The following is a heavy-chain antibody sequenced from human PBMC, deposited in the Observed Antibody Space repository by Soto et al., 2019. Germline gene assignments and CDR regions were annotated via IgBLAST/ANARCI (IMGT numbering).Heavy chain of an antibody. CDR1: GVSMSGHF. D-gene: IGHD3-10*01. CDR2: IYHTGSI. V-gene: IGHV4-59*11. J-gene: IGHJ4*02. Sequence: QVQLQESGPGLVKPSETLSLTCTVSGVSMSGHFWNWIRQTPGRGLEWIGYIYHTGSIQYNPSLKSRVTMSIDTSKSQFSLKLKSVTAADTATYYCAKLSAAERDSPFIIGFDSWGQGALVTVSA. CDR3: AKLSAAERDSPFIIGFDS.